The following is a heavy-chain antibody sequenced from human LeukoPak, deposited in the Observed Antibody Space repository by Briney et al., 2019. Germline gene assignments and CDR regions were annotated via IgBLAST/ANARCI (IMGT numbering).Heavy chain of an antibody. J-gene: IGHJ6*03. Sequence: PWEILSLTCAVYGGSFSGHYWTWIRQPPGKGLEGIGKINHSGSTNYNPSLKSRVTISVDTSKNQDSLKVSSVTAADTAVYYCARVKYPGGYYFYYYMDIWGKGNTVTVSS. CDR1: GGSFSGHY. CDR2: INHSGST. V-gene: IGHV4-34*01. CDR3: ARVKYPGGYYFYYYMDI. D-gene: IGHD3-16*01.